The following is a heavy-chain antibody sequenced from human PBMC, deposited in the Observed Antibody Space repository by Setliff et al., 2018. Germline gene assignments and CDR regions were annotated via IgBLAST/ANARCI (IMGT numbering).Heavy chain of an antibody. V-gene: IGHV4-61*09. CDR2: VYTSWST. CDR1: GESIDSVATGNHY. Sequence: SETLSLTCIVSGESIDSVATGNHYWNWIRQPVGKGLEWIGQVYTSWSTNYNPSLKSRVTISLDTSKNQFSLKLSSVTAADTAVYYCARGGSYLYWGQGTLVT. CDR3: ARGGSYLY. D-gene: IGHD1-26*01. J-gene: IGHJ4*02.